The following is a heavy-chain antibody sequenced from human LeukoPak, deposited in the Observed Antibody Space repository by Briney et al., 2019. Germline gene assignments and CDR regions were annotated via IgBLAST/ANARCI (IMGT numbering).Heavy chain of an antibody. Sequence: GGSLRLSCAASGFTFSSYWMSWVRQAPGKGLEWVANIKQDGSEKYYVDSVKRRFTISRDNAKNSLYLQMNSLRAEDTAVYYCARDPSLFAGSPDYWGQGTLVTVSS. D-gene: IGHD3-10*01. CDR3: ARDPSLFAGSPDY. V-gene: IGHV3-7*01. CDR2: IKQDGSEK. CDR1: GFTFSSYW. J-gene: IGHJ4*02.